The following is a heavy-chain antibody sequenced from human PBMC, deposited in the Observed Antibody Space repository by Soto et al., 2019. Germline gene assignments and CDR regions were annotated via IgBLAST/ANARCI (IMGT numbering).Heavy chain of an antibody. J-gene: IGHJ6*02. CDR2: SKSKTDGGII. Sequence: EVHLVESGGGLVKPGESLRLSCAASGFTFNIAWMSWVRLAPGRGLEWVGQSKSKTDGGIIYYAAPVKGRFTISRDDSQNTLYRQMNSLKIEDTGIYSCATESAGGMDVWGQGTTVTVSS. V-gene: IGHV3-15*01. CDR3: ATESAGGMDV. CDR1: GFTFNIAW.